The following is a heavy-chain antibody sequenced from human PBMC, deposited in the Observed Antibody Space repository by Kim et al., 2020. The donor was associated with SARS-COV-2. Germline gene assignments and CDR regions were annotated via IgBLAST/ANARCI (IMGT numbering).Heavy chain of an antibody. J-gene: IGHJ6*02. V-gene: IGHV5-51*01. D-gene: IGHD3-10*01. Sequence: GESLKISCKGSGYSFTSYWIGWVRQMPGKGLEWMGIIYPGDSDTRYSPSFQGQVTISADKSISTAYLQWSSLKASDTAMYYCARPGQRVGYGSGSYYNVDYYYGMDVWGQGTTVTVSS. CDR1: GYSFTSYW. CDR2: IYPGDSDT. CDR3: ARPGQRVGYGSGSYYNVDYYYGMDV.